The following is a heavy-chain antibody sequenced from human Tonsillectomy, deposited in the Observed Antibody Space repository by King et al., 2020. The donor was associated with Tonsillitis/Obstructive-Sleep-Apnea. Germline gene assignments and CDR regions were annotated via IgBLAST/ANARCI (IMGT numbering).Heavy chain of an antibody. Sequence: VTLKESGPVLVKPTETLTLTCSVSGFSLANARLSVSWIRQPPGKALEWLAHIFSNDIKSYSTSLKRRITISKDISKSQVVLTMTNMDPVDTAIYYCARLGKICSATTCSNEYYFDYWGHGAPVTVSS. CDR2: IFSNDIK. CDR3: ARLGKICSATTCSNEYYFDY. D-gene: IGHD2-2*01. J-gene: IGHJ4*01. CDR1: GFSLANARLS. V-gene: IGHV2-26*01.